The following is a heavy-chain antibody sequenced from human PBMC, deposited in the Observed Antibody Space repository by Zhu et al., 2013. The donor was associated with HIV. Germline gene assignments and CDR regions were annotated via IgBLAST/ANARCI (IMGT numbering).Heavy chain of an antibody. J-gene: IGHJ4*02. Sequence: QVQLQAVGRQDLLKPSESLSLRCAVYVGPSVITTGVWIRQPPGRAWSGLGTSITWEHLLQPSLKSRVTISVDTSKNQFSLKLSSVTAADTAVYYCARAIAYMGYPDYWGQGTLVTVSS. V-gene: IGHV4-30-4*01. CDR3: ARAIAYMGYPDY. CDR1: VGPSVITT. D-gene: IGHD2-21*01. CDR2: SITWEH.